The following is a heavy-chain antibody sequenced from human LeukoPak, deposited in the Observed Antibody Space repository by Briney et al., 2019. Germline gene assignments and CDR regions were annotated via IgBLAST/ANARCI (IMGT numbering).Heavy chain of an antibody. CDR1: GFTFSSYG. Sequence: PGRSLRLSCAASGFTFSSYGMHWVRQAPGKGLEWVAVISYDGSNKYYADSVKGRFTVSRDNSKNTVYLQMNSLRAEDTAVYYCARDPGDYVGNDAFDIWGQGTMVTVSS. V-gene: IGHV3-30*03. J-gene: IGHJ3*02. D-gene: IGHD4-17*01. CDR3: ARDPGDYVGNDAFDI. CDR2: ISYDGSNK.